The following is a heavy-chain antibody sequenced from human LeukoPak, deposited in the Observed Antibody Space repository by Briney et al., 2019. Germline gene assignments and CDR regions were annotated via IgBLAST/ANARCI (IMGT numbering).Heavy chain of an antibody. CDR3: ARQRTVVVPAEFDP. CDR2: INHSGST. CDR1: GGSFSGYY. V-gene: IGHV4-34*01. D-gene: IGHD2-2*01. J-gene: IGHJ5*02. Sequence: SETLSLTCAVYGGSFSGYYWSWIRQPPGKGLEWIGEINHSGSTNYNPSLKSRVTISVDTSKNQFSLKLSSVTAADTAVYYCARQRTVVVPAEFDPWGQGTLVTVSS.